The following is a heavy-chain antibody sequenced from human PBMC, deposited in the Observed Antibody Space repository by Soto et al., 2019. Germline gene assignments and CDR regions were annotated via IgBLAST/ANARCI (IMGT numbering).Heavy chain of an antibody. D-gene: IGHD3-10*01. CDR2: INPNSGGT. CDR3: AREGRVTTGRAVIRSGMDV. Sequence: ASVKVSCKAAVYTFTCYYMRLVRQAPEQGLEWMGWINPNSGGTNYAQKFQGWVTMTRDKSTSTAYMELSSLGSEDTAVYYCAREGRVTTGRAVIRSGMDVWGQGTTVPVSS. V-gene: IGHV1-2*04. J-gene: IGHJ6*02. CDR1: VYTFTCYY.